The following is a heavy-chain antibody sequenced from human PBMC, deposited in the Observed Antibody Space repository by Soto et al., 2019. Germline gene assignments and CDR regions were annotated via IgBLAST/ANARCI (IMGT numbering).Heavy chain of an antibody. D-gene: IGHD3-22*01. V-gene: IGHV3-23*01. J-gene: IGHJ3*02. CDR1: GFTFSSYA. CDR2: ISGSGGST. Sequence: GGSLRLSCAASGFTFSSYAMSWVRQAPGKGLEWVSAISGSGGSTYYADSVKGRFTISRDNSKNTLYLQMNSLRAEDTAVYYCACDSSGYYYVPVAFDIWGQGTMVTVSS. CDR3: ACDSSGYYYVPVAFDI.